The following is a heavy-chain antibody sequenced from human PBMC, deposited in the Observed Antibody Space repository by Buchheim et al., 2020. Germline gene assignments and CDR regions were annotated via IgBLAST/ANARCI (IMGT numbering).Heavy chain of an antibody. CDR3: SRGWDYGDNDY. CDR1: GFTFSSYS. V-gene: IGHV3-48*01. Sequence: EVQLVESGGGLVQPGGSLRLSCAASGFTFSSYSMNWVRQAPGKGLEWVSYISSSSSTIYYADSVKGRFTISRDNAKNSLYLPMNSQYAEYTAVYYYSRGWDYGDNDYWGQGTL. D-gene: IGHD4-23*01. J-gene: IGHJ4*02. CDR2: ISSSSSTI.